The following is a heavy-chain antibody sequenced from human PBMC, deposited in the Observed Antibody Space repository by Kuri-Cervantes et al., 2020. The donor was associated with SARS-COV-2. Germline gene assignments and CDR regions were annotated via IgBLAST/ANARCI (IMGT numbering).Heavy chain of an antibody. CDR1: GFTFSSYD. CDR2: IGTAGDT. Sequence: GGSLRLSCAASGFTFSSYDMHWVRQATGKGLEWVSAIGTAGDTYYPGSVKGRFTISRDNAKNSLYLQMNSLRAEDTAVYYCARDLYYYDSSGYYDYWGQGTLVTVSS. J-gene: IGHJ4*02. CDR3: ARDLYYYDSSGYYDY. D-gene: IGHD3-22*01. V-gene: IGHV3-13*04.